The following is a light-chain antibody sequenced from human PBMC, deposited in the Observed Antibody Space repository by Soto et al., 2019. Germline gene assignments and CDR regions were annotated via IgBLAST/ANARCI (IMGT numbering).Light chain of an antibody. J-gene: IGKJ5*01. CDR3: QQYESLPLT. CDR2: DAS. V-gene: IGKV1-33*01. Sequence: DIQMTQSPSSLSASVGDRVTITCQASQDINKNLIWYQKKPGKAPKLMIYDASDLETGVPSRFSGSGSGTGFTFTISSLQPEEVATDYGQQYESLPLTFGQGTRLEIK. CDR1: QDINKN.